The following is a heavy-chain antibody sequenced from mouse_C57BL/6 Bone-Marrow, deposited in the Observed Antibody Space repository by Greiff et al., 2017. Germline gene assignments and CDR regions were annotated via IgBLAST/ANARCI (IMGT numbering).Heavy chain of an antibody. J-gene: IGHJ2*01. V-gene: IGHV1-72*01. CDR3: ARDSNYLFDY. CDR2: IDPNSGGT. D-gene: IGHD2-5*01. CDR1: GYTFTSYW. Sequence: QVQLQQPGAELVKPGASVKLSCKASGYTFTSYWMHWVKQRPGRGLESIGRIDPNSGGTKYNEKFKSKATLTVDKPSSTAYMQLSSLTSEDSAVYYCARDSNYLFDYWGQGTTLTVSS.